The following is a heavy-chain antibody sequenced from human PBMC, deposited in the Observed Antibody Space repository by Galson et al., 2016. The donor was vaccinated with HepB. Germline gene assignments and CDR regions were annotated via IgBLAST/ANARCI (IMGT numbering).Heavy chain of an antibody. Sequence: SLRLSCAASGFTFSSYYMTWVRQAPGKGLEWVANIMRDGSERYYVDSVKGRFTISRDNAKNSVYLQMNSLRVEDTAVYYCAKGGAVDVTFYYYGFDVWGQGTTVTVSS. J-gene: IGHJ6*02. D-gene: IGHD6-19*01. CDR3: AKGGAVDVTFYYYGFDV. CDR2: IMRDGSER. V-gene: IGHV3-7*02. CDR1: GFTFSSYY.